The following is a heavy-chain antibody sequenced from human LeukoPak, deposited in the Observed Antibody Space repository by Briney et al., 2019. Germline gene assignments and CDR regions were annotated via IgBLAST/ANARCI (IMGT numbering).Heavy chain of an antibody. CDR3: ARGRRGPTSRASPPDWFDP. J-gene: IGHJ5*02. D-gene: IGHD1-26*01. Sequence: GASVKVSCKASGGTFSSYTISWVRQAPGQGLEWMGRIIPILGIANYAQKFQGRVTITADKSTSTAYMELSSLRSEDTAVYYCARGRRGPTSRASPPDWFDPWGQGTLVTVSS. CDR1: GGTFSSYT. CDR2: IIPILGIA. V-gene: IGHV1-69*02.